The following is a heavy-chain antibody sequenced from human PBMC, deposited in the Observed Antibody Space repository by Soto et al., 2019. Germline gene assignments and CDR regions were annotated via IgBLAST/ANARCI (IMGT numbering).Heavy chain of an antibody. J-gene: IGHJ4*02. D-gene: IGHD3-22*01. V-gene: IGHV1-2*02. CDR2: INPNSGGT. CDR1: GYTFTDYY. CDR3: ARGYYDTSGYYPIDF. Sequence: ASVKVSCKASGYTFTDYYMHWVRQAPGQGLEWMGWINPNSGGTNYAQKFQGRVTMTRDTSISTAYMELSRLRSDDTAVYYCARGYYDTSGYYPIDFWGQGTLVTVSS.